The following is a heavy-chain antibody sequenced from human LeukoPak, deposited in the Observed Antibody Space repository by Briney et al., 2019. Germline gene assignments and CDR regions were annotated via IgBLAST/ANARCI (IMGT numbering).Heavy chain of an antibody. CDR3: APLRRDGPSADNY. CDR2: IYYSGST. Sequence: SETLSLTCTVSGGSISSSSYYWGWIRQPPGKGLEWIGSIYYSGSTYYNPSLKSRVTISVDTSKNQFSLKLSSVTAADTAVYYCAPLRRDGPSADNYWGQGTLVTVSS. CDR1: GGSISSSSYY. D-gene: IGHD5-24*01. V-gene: IGHV4-39*07. J-gene: IGHJ4*02.